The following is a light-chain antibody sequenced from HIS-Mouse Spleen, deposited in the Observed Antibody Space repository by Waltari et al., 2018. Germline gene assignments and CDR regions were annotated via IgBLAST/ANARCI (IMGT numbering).Light chain of an antibody. CDR3: CSYAGSSTL. CDR2: EGS. CDR1: SSAVGSYHL. J-gene: IGLJ2*01. V-gene: IGLV2-23*01. Sequence: QSALTQPASVSGSPGQSLTLSCPGPSSAVGSYHLFSWYQQHPGKAPKLMIYEGSKRPSGVSNRFSGSKSGNTASLTISGLQAEDEADYYCCSYAGSSTLFGGGTKLTVL.